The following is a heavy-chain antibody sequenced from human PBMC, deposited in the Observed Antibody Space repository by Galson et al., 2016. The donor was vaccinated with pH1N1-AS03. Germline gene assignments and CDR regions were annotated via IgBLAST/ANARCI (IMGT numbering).Heavy chain of an antibody. CDR2: IYYNRGT. D-gene: IGHD4/OR15-4a*01. CDR3: ARHRYGGNTD. CDR1: GGSLSGSIYY. J-gene: IGHJ1*01. V-gene: IGHV4-39*07. Sequence: ETLSLTCSVSGGSLSGSIYYWGWFRQPPGKGLEWIGSIYYNRGTYYSPSLQSRLNISMDTSKNQFSLKLSSVTAAATADYYCARHRYGGNTDWGQGTLVTVSS.